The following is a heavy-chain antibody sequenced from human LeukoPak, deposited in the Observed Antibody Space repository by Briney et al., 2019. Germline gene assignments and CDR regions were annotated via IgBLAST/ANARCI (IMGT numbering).Heavy chain of an antibody. J-gene: IGHJ4*02. D-gene: IGHD4-23*01. CDR1: GGSLSTYS. CDR2: IYYGGTT. CDR3: ARDTTVASGMQH. V-gene: IGHV4-59*01. Sequence: SETLSLTCSVSGGSLSTYSWSWVRQSPGKRLEWIGYIYYGGTTNYNPSLKSRVTISADTAKNQFSRRLRSVTAADTAIYYCARDTTVASGMQHWGQGTLVTVSS.